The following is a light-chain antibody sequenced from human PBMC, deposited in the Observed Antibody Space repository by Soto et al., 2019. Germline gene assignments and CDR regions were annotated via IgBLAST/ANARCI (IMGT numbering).Light chain of an antibody. V-gene: IGKV1-27*01. CDR2: AAS. Sequence: DVQMTQSPSSLSASVGDRVTITCRASLGISNSLAWYQQKPGKVPKLLIYAASTLQSGVPSRFSGSGSGTDFTLTISSLQPEDVATYYCQKYTSAPRTFGPGTKVDIK. J-gene: IGKJ3*01. CDR3: QKYTSAPRT. CDR1: LGISNS.